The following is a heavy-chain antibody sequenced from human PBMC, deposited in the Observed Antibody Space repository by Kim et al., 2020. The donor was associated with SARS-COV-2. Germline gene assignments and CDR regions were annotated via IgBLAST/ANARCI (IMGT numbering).Heavy chain of an antibody. Sequence: NPSLKRRVTISVDTSKKQFSLKLSSVTAADTAVYYCARAAGYCSGGSCYTWGQGTLVTVSS. V-gene: IGHV4-31*02. CDR3: ARAAGYCSGGSCYT. J-gene: IGHJ4*02. D-gene: IGHD2-15*01.